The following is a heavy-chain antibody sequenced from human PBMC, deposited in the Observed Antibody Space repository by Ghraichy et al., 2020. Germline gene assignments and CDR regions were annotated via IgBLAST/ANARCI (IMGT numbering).Heavy chain of an antibody. J-gene: IGHJ3*02. V-gene: IGHV4-34*01. D-gene: IGHD2-15*01. CDR2: INHSGSN. CDR1: GGSLSGYY. CDR3: ATQDCSGGSCLLGAFDI. Sequence: SETLSLTCAVYGGSLSGYYWSWIRQPPGRGLEWIGEINHSGSNNYNPSLKSRVTISVDTSKNQFSLKLSSVTAADTAVYYCATQDCSGGSCLLGAFDIWGQGTLVTVSS.